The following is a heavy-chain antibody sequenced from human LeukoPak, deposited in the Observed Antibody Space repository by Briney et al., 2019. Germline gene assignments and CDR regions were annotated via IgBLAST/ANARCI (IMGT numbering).Heavy chain of an antibody. CDR2: ISSSSSYI. CDR1: GFTFSSYT. D-gene: IGHD3-9*01. CDR3: ARDTYDILTGYYKSAFDI. J-gene: IGHJ3*02. V-gene: IGHV3-21*06. Sequence: GGSLRLSCAASGFTFSSYTMNWVRQAPGKGLEWVSSISSSSSYIYYADSVKGRFTISRDNAKNSLYLQMNSLRAGDTAVYYCARDTYDILTGYYKSAFDIWGQGTMVTVSS.